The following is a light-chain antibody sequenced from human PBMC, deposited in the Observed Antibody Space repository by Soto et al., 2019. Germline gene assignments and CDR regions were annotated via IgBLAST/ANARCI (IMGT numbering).Light chain of an antibody. V-gene: IGKV1-27*01. CDR1: QGIAPY. J-gene: IGKJ4*01. CDR3: QKYNSAPLT. CDR2: ATS. Sequence: DVQMTQAPSSLSAVVGDRVTITCLASQGIAPYLAWFQQKPGKVPKLLIYATSTLQSGVPSRFSGSGSGTDFTLTINSLQPEDVGTYYCQKYNSAPLTFGGGTKVEIK.